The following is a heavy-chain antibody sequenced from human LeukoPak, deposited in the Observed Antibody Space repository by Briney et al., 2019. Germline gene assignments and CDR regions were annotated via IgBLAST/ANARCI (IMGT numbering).Heavy chain of an antibody. CDR1: GGTFSSYA. CDR2: IIPIFGTA. D-gene: IGHD6-6*01. J-gene: IGHJ4*02. V-gene: IGHV1-69*13. Sequence: SVKVSCKASGGTFSSYAISWVRQAPGQGLEWMGGIIPIFGTANYAQKFQGRVTITADESTSTAYMELSSLRSEDTAVYYCARDLESYSSSAGLGYWGQGTLVTVSS. CDR3: ARDLESYSSSAGLGY.